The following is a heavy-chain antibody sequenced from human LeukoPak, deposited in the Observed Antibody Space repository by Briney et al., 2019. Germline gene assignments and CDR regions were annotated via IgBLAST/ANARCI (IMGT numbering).Heavy chain of an antibody. Sequence: GRSLRLSCAASGFTFSSYAMHWVRQAPGKGLEWVAVIWYDGSNKYYADSVKGRFTISRDNSKNTLYLQMNSLRAEDTAVYYCARDSYSSGWYPDYWGQGTLVTVSS. J-gene: IGHJ4*02. V-gene: IGHV3-33*08. D-gene: IGHD6-19*01. CDR1: GFTFSSYA. CDR3: ARDSYSSGWYPDY. CDR2: IWYDGSNK.